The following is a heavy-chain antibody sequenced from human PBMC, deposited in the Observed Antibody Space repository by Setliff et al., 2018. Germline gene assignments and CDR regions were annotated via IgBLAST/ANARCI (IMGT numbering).Heavy chain of an antibody. CDR3: LDP. V-gene: IGHV4-4*08. CDR1: ADSMNNNF. D-gene: IGHD3-10*01. Sequence: SETLSLTCIVSADSMNNNFWTWIRRPPGKGLEWIGYIYPDGTTNYNPSLKSRMTISLDSLRSEDTAVYYCARSPAVLGIVYLDPWGQGTLVTVSS. J-gene: IGHJ5*02. CDR2: IYPDGTT.